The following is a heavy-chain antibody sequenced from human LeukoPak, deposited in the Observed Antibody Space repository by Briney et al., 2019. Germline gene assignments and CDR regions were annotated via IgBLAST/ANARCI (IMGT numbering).Heavy chain of an antibody. V-gene: IGHV4-59*13. CDR2: ISYSGST. D-gene: IGHD1-1*01. Sequence: SETLSLTCTVSGGSIHSYYWSWIRQPPGKGLEGIGYISYSGSTYYNPSLKSRVTISLGTSKNQFSLRLTSVTAADTAMYYCARGRNDFDYWGQGTLVTVSS. J-gene: IGHJ4*02. CDR1: GGSIHSYY. CDR3: ARGRNDFDY.